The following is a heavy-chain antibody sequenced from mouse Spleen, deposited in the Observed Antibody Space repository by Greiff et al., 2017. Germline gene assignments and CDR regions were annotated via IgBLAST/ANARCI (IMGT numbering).Heavy chain of an antibody. Sequence: QVQLKQPGTELVKPGASVKLSCKASGYTFTSYWMPWVKQRPGQGLEWIGNINPSNGGTNYNEKFKSKATLTVDKSSSTAYMQLSSLTSEDSAVYYCARSGKQLGLHYWGQGTTLTVSS. CDR3: ARSGKQLGLHY. J-gene: IGHJ2*01. CDR1: GYTFTSYW. CDR2: INPSNGGT. D-gene: IGHD3-1*01. V-gene: IGHV1-53*01.